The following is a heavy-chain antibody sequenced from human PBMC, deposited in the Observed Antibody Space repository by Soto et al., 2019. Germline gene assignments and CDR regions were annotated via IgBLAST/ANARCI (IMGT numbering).Heavy chain of an antibody. Sequence: QVQLVQSGAEVKKPGASVKVSCKASGYTFSSYGISWVRQAPGQGLEWMGWISAYNGNTKYAQKLPGRVTMTTGTSTSTAYMELRSLRSADTAVYYCARREVGTTLDFDYWGQGTLVTVSS. D-gene: IGHD1-26*01. J-gene: IGHJ4*02. CDR3: ARREVGTTLDFDY. V-gene: IGHV1-18*01. CDR1: GYTFSSYG. CDR2: ISAYNGNT.